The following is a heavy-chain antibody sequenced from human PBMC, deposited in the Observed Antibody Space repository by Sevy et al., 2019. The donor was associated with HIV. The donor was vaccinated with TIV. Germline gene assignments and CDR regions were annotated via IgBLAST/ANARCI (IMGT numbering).Heavy chain of an antibody. CDR3: AREGCARPHDY. D-gene: IGHD2-2*02. CDR1: GFAFYEYS. CDR2: LSFGCGKI. J-gene: IGHJ4*02. Sequence: GSLRLSCAASGFAFYEYSMSWIRQAPGKGLEWVATLSFGCGKINYADSVKGRFTISRDNSKNSFYLQMDNLRVEDTALYYCAREGCARPHDYWGQGTRVTVSS. V-gene: IGHV3-23*01.